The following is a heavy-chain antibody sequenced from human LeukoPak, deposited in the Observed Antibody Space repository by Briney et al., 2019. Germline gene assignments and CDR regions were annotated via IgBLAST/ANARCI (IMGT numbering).Heavy chain of an antibody. D-gene: IGHD5-12*01. CDR3: ARDIAGNDRAPYDSENWYFDL. Sequence: ASVKVSCKASGHTFTSYGVSWVRQAPGQGLEWMGGIIPIFGTANYAQKFQGRVTITADESTSTAYMELSSLRSEDTAVYYCARDIAGNDRAPYDSENWYFDLWDRGTLVTVSS. CDR1: GHTFTSYG. CDR2: IIPIFGTA. J-gene: IGHJ2*01. V-gene: IGHV1-69*13.